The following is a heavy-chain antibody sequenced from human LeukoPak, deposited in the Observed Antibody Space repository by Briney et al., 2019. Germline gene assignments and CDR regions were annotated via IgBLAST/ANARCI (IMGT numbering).Heavy chain of an antibody. D-gene: IGHD4-11*01. J-gene: IGHJ4*02. CDR3: ARVADYKNYYFDY. CDR2: IIPIFGTA. CDR1: GGTFSSYA. Sequence: ASVKVSCKASGGTFSSYAISWVRQAPGQGLEWMGGIIPIFGTASYAQKFQGRVTITADESTSTAYMELSSLRSEDTAVYYCARVADYKNYYFDYWGQGTLVTVSS. V-gene: IGHV1-69*13.